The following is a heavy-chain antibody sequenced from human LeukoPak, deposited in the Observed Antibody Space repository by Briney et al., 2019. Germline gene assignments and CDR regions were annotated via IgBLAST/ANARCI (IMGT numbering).Heavy chain of an antibody. D-gene: IGHD3-22*01. V-gene: IGHV1-69*13. CDR3: ASGYDSSGYYYPFDY. CDR1: GGTLSSYA. Sequence: SVKVSCKASGGTLSSYAISWVRQAPGQGLEWMGGIIPIFGTANYAQKFQGRVTITADESTSTAYMELSSLRSEDTAVYYCASGYDSSGYYYPFDYWGQGTLVTVSS. J-gene: IGHJ4*02. CDR2: IIPIFGTA.